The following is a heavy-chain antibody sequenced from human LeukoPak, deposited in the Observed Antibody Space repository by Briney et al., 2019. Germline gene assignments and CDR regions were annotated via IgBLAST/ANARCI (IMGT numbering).Heavy chain of an antibody. CDR3: ARAPVGRRLLSYFDY. V-gene: IGHV4-30-4*08. CDR1: GGSISSSSYY. J-gene: IGHJ4*02. CDR2: IYYSGST. D-gene: IGHD2/OR15-2a*01. Sequence: SETLSLTCTVSGGSISSSSYYWGWIRQPPGKGLEWIGYIYYSGSTYYNPPLKSRVTISVDTSKNQFSLKLSSVTAADTAVYYCARAPVGRRLLSYFDYWGQGTLVTVSS.